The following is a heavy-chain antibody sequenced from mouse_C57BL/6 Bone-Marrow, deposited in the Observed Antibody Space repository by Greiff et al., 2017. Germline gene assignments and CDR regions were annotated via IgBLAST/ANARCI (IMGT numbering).Heavy chain of an antibody. Sequence: EVQLMESGGGLVQPGGSLKLSCAASGFTFSDYYMYWVRQTPEKRLEWVAYISNGGGSTYYPDTVKGRFTISRDNAKNTLYLQMSRLKSEDTAMYDCARLYYGSSDWYFEVWGTGTTVTVSS. CDR2: ISNGGGST. CDR3: ARLYYGSSDWYFEV. J-gene: IGHJ1*03. D-gene: IGHD1-1*01. V-gene: IGHV5-12*01. CDR1: GFTFSDYY.